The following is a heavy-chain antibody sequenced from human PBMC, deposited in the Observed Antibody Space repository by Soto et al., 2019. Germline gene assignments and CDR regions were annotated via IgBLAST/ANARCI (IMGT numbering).Heavy chain of an antibody. Sequence: QVQLQQWGAGLLKPSETLSLTCAVYGGSFSGYYWSWIRQPPGKGLEWIGEINHSGSTNYNPSLKSRVAISVDSAKNQFSLKLSSVTAADTAVYYCARGPIPMVRGVKGWFDPWGQGTLVTVSS. J-gene: IGHJ5*02. V-gene: IGHV4-34*01. CDR2: INHSGST. CDR3: ARGPIPMVRGVKGWFDP. D-gene: IGHD3-10*01. CDR1: GGSFSGYY.